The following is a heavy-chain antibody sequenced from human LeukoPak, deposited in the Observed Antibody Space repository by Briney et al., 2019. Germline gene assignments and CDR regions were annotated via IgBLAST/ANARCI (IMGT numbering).Heavy chain of an antibody. D-gene: IGHD1-26*01. J-gene: IGHJ3*02. V-gene: IGHV4-59*01. CDR1: GGYISSYY. CDR2: IYYSRST. CDR3: ARYIVSYPHDAFDI. Sequence: SETLSLTCTVSGGYISSYYWRWIRQPPGKGLEWIGYIYYSRSTSYNPSLKSRVTISVDTSKKQFSLKLSSVTAADTAFYYCARYIVSYPHDAFDIWGQGTMVTVSS.